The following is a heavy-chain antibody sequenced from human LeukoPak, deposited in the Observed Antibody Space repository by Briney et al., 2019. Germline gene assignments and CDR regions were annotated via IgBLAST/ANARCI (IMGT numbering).Heavy chain of an antibody. D-gene: IGHD2-2*01. V-gene: IGHV3-74*01. CDR2: INSDGSST. Sequence: GGSLRLSCAASGFTFSSYWMHWVRQAPGKGLEWVSRINSDGSSTSYADSVKGRFTISRDNAKNTLYLQMNSLRAEDTAVYYCARGVGYCSSTSCYWWFDPWGQGTLVTVSS. J-gene: IGHJ5*02. CDR1: GFTFSSYW. CDR3: ARGVGYCSSTSCYWWFDP.